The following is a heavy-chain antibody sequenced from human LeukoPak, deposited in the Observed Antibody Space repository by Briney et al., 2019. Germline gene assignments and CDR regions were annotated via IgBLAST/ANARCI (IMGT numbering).Heavy chain of an antibody. CDR2: INHGGST. V-gene: IGHV4-34*01. CDR1: GDSFSGNY. D-gene: IGHD3-22*01. J-gene: IGHJ3*02. CDR3: AREVQHYAGSVYDHDAFDI. Sequence: LSETLSLTCAVYGDSFSGNYWSWIRQPPGKGLEWMGEINHGGSTNYNPSLMCRVAILVDKSKNQFYLMLSSMTAADTTVYYCAREVQHYAGSVYDHDAFDIWGQGTMVTVSS.